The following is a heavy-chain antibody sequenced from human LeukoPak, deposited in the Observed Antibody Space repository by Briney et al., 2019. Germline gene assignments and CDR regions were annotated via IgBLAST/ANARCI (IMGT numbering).Heavy chain of an antibody. D-gene: IGHD1-26*01. V-gene: IGHV3-74*01. CDR3: GRALGSPLDF. J-gene: IGHJ4*02. CDR1: GFTFSSSW. Sequence: YPGGSLRLSCAASGFTFSSSWMHWVRQAPGMGLVWVSRINDDGSTTTYADSVKGRFTISRDNAKNTLYLQMNSLGAEDTAVYYCGRALGSPLDFWGQGTLVIVSS. CDR2: INDDGSTT.